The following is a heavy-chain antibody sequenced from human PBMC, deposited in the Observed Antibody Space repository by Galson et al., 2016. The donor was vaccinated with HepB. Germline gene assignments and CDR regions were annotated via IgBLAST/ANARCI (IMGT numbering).Heavy chain of an antibody. CDR2: TYYRSKWYN. Sequence: CAISGDSVSSNIVAWNWIRQSPSRGLEWLGRTYYRSKWYNDYVPSVKSRITISPDTSKNQFSLQLKSVTPEDTAVYYCTRVSFLGRGLTNWGQGILVTVSS. CDR1: GDSVSSNIVA. CDR3: TRVSFLGRGLTN. D-gene: IGHD3/OR15-3a*01. J-gene: IGHJ4*02. V-gene: IGHV6-1*01.